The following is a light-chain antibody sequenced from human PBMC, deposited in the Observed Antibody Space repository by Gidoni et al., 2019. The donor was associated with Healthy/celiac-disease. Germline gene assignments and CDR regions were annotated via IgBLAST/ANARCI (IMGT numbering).Light chain of an antibody. J-gene: IGKJ4*01. V-gene: IGKV1-8*01. CDR1: QGISSY. CDR3: QQYYSYPLT. CDR2: AAS. Sequence: IRITKSPSSFSASTGDRVTITCRASQGISSYLAWYQQKPGKAPKLLIYAASTLQSGVPSRFSGSGSGTDFTLTISCLQSEDFATYYCQQYYSYPLTFGGGTKVEIK.